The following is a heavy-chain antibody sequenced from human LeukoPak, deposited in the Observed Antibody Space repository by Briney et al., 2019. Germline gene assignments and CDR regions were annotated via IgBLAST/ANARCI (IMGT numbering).Heavy chain of an antibody. Sequence: PSETLSLTCTVSGGSISSSSYYWGWIRQPPGKGLEWIGSIYYSGSTYYNPSLKSRVTISVDTSKNQFSLKLSSVTAADTAVYYCASGRDYGDSQWFFFDYWGQGTLVTVSS. CDR3: ASGRDYGDSQWFFFDY. V-gene: IGHV4-39*07. CDR1: GGSISSSSYY. D-gene: IGHD4-17*01. CDR2: IYYSGST. J-gene: IGHJ4*02.